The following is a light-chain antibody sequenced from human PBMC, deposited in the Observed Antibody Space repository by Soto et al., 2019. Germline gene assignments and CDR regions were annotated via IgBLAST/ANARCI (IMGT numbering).Light chain of an antibody. CDR1: QSVLYSFNSRNC. CDR3: QQYSTTPHT. V-gene: IGKV4-1*01. Sequence: DIVMTQSPDSLAVSLGERATINCKSSQSVLYSFNSRNCLAWYQQRPGQPPKLLIYWASTRQSVVPDRFSGSGSDTDFTLTITNLQAEDVAVYYCQQYSTTPHTFGQGTKLEIK. CDR2: WAS. J-gene: IGKJ2*01.